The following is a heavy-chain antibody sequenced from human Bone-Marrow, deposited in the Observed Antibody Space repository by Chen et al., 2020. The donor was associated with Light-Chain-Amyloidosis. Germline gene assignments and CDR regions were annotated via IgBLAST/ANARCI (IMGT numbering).Heavy chain of an antibody. J-gene: IGHJ4*02. V-gene: IGHV4-4*02. CDR2: FYPGGST. CDR3: ASEADY. CDR1: GGSISDSNW. Sequence: QVQPQESGPGLVKPSGTLSLTCAVSGGSISDSNWWTWVRQPPGKGLEWIGEFYPGGSTNYDPSLESRITMSIDRSKNQFSLRLKSVTAADTAVYYCASEADYWGPGTLVTVSS.